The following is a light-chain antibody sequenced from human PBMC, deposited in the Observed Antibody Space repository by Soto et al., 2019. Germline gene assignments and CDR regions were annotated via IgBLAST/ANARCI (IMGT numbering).Light chain of an antibody. CDR3: QQYYSTPLT. J-gene: IGKJ4*01. Sequence: DIVMSQSPESLAVSLGERATINCKSSQSFLYSSNNKNYLAWYQQKPGQPPKLLIYWASTRESGVPDRFSGSGSGTDFTLTISSLQAEDVAVYYCQQYYSTPLTFGGGTKVDIK. CDR1: QSFLYSSNNKNY. V-gene: IGKV4-1*01. CDR2: WAS.